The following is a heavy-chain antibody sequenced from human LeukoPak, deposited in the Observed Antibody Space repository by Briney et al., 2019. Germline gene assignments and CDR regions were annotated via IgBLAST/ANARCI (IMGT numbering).Heavy chain of an antibody. CDR2: ISAYNGDT. Sequence: ASVKVSRKASGYTFTSYTIMWVRQAPGQGLEWMGWISAYNGDTYYAQKFQGRATMTTDTSTSTAYMELRSLRSDDTAVYYCARVKIFGVAISNWFDPWGQGTLVTVSS. CDR3: ARVKIFGVAISNWFDP. D-gene: IGHD3-3*01. J-gene: IGHJ5*02. CDR1: GYTFTSYT. V-gene: IGHV1-18*01.